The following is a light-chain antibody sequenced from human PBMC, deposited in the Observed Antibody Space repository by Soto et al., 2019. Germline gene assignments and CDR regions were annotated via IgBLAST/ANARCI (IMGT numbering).Light chain of an antibody. CDR1: QSVGNY. CDR3: QVYNNWPPGLT. J-gene: IGKJ4*01. V-gene: IGKV3-11*01. Sequence: EIVLTQSPATLPLSPGEGATLSCRASQSVGNYLAWYQQRPGQAPRLLIYDVSNRAAGIPARFSGSGSGTDFTLSISSLEPEDFAVYYCQVYNNWPPGLTFGGGTKVDIK. CDR2: DVS.